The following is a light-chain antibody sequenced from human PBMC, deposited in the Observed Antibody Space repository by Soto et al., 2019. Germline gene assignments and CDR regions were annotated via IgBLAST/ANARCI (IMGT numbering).Light chain of an antibody. J-gene: IGKJ3*01. CDR2: DAS. Sequence: DIQMTQSPSSLSASVGDRVTITCQASQDISNYLNWYQQKPGKAPKLLIYDASNLETGVPSRFSGSGSGTDFTFTISSLQTEDIGTYDCAQYDNLPPTFGLGTKVDIK. CDR1: QDISNY. V-gene: IGKV1-33*01. CDR3: AQYDNLPPT.